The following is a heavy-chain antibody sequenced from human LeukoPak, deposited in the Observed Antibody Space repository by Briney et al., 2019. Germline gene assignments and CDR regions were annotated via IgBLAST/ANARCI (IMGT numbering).Heavy chain of an antibody. CDR3: ARVFGGHEIGF. V-gene: IGHV1-8*01. D-gene: IGHD5-12*01. Sequence: ASVKVSCKASGYTFTTYDINWVRQATGQGLEWMGWMNPKSGNTAYSQKFQGRVTMTRNTSIDTAYLEVSSLRSVDTAMYYCARVFGGHEIGFWGQGTQVTVSS. CDR1: GYTFTTYD. J-gene: IGHJ4*02. CDR2: MNPKSGNT.